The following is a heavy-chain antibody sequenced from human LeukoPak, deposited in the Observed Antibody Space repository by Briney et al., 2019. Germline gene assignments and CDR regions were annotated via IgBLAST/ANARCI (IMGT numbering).Heavy chain of an antibody. J-gene: IGHJ4*02. CDR1: GFTFDDYG. CDR3: ASGYCGSISCYASVY. D-gene: IGHD2-2*03. Sequence: PGGSLRLSCAASGFTFDDYGMSWVRQAPGKGLEWVSGINWNGGSTGYADSVKGRFTISRDNAKNSLYLQMNSLRAEDTAVYYCASGYCGSISCYASVYWGQGTLVTVSS. V-gene: IGHV3-20*04. CDR2: INWNGGST.